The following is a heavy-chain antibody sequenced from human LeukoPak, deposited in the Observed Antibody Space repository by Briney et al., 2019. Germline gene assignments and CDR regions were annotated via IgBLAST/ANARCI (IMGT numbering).Heavy chain of an antibody. CDR1: GFSFSSYS. Sequence: GGSLRLSCAASGFSFSSYSMNWVRQAPGKGLEWVSSISSSSSYIYYADSVKGRFTISRDNAKNSLYLQMNSLRAEDTAVYYCASHRWDAFDIWGQGTMVTVSS. D-gene: IGHD6-13*01. J-gene: IGHJ3*02. CDR2: ISSSSSYI. V-gene: IGHV3-21*01. CDR3: ASHRWDAFDI.